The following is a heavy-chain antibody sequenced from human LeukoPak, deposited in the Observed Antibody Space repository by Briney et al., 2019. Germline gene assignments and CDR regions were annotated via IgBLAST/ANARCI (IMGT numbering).Heavy chain of an antibody. CDR1: GFTFSSYA. J-gene: IGHJ6*02. Sequence: GGSLRLSCAASGFTFSSYAMHWVRQAPGKGLEWVAVISYDGSNKYYADSVKGRFTISRDNSKNTLYLQMNSPRAEDTAVYYCAREYYDSMMDVWGQGTTVTVSS. V-gene: IGHV3-30*04. CDR3: AREYYDSMMDV. D-gene: IGHD3-3*01. CDR2: ISYDGSNK.